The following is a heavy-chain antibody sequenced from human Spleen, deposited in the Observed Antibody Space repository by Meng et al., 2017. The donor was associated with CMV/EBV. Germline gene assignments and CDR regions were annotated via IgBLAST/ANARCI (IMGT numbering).Heavy chain of an antibody. D-gene: IGHD7-27*01. Sequence: SETLSLTCTVSGGSVSSGSYYWSWIRQPPGKALEWIGYIYYSGSTTYNPSLKSRVTISVDTSKNQFSLKLTSVTAADTAVYYCARDVRGRTGDSWGQGALVTVSS. CDR1: GGSVSSGSYY. CDR2: IYYSGST. J-gene: IGHJ4*02. CDR3: ARDVRGRTGDS. V-gene: IGHV4-61*01.